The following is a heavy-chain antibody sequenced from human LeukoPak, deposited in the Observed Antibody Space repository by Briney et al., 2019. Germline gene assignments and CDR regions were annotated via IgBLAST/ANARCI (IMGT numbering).Heavy chain of an antibody. CDR2: ISGSGGST. CDR3: ARDRIQYSSSSGALDY. V-gene: IGHV3-23*01. Sequence: QSGGSLRLSCAASGFTFSSYAMSWVRQAPGKGLEWVSAISGSGGSTYYADSVKGRFTISRDNSKNTLYLQMNSLRAEDTAVYYCARDRIQYSSSSGALDYWGQGTLVTVSS. J-gene: IGHJ4*02. D-gene: IGHD6-6*01. CDR1: GFTFSSYA.